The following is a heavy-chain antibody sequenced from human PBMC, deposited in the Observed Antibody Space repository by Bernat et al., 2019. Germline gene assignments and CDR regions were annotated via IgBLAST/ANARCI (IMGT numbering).Heavy chain of an antibody. J-gene: IGHJ4*02. CDR2: ISGSGGST. CDR1: GFTFSNYA. V-gene: IGHV3-23*01. D-gene: IGHD3-22*01. Sequence: EVQVLESGGGLVQPGGSLRLSCAASGFTFSNYAMSWVRQAPGKGLEWASAISGSGGSTYYADPVKGRFTISRDNSKNTLYLQMNSLRAEDTAVYYCAKDLPPDYYGSSGYYYLFDYWGQGALVTVSS. CDR3: AKDLPPDYYGSSGYYYLFDY.